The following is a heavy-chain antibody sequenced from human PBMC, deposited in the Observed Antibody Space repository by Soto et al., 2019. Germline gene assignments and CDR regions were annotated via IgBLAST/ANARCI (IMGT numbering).Heavy chain of an antibody. CDR1: GFTFISYS. CDR2: ISSSSSYI. V-gene: IGHV3-21*01. CDR3: ASQDCSSTSCYAYYYYGMDV. D-gene: IGHD2-2*01. J-gene: IGHJ6*02. Sequence: WGSLRLSCAASGFTFISYSINFFRHSPFKWREWVSSISSSSSYIYYADSVKGRFTISRDNAKNSLYLQMNSLRAEDTAVYYCASQDCSSTSCYAYYYYGMDVWGQGTTVTVS.